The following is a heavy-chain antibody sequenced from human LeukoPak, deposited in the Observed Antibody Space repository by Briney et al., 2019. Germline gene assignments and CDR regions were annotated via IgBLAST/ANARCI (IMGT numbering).Heavy chain of an antibody. Sequence: PGGSLRLSCAASGFTFSSYAMSWVRQAPGKGLEWVSAISGSGGSTYCAGSVKGRFTISRDNFKNTLYLQMNSLRAEDTAVYYCAKEVDTYYYDSSGYFDYWGQGTLVTVSS. V-gene: IGHV3-23*01. CDR3: AKEVDTYYYDSSGYFDY. J-gene: IGHJ4*02. D-gene: IGHD3-22*01. CDR2: ISGSGGST. CDR1: GFTFSSYA.